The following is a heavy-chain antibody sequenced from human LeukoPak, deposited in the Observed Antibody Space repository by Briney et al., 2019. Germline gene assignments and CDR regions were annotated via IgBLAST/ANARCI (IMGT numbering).Heavy chain of an antibody. D-gene: IGHD3-22*01. CDR2: IYPGDSDT. CDR1: GYSFTSYW. V-gene: IGHV5-51*01. CDR3: ASHSYYYDSSGTHPGYYYYYMDV. J-gene: IGHJ6*03. Sequence: GESLKISCKGSGYSFTSYWIGWVRHMPGKGLEWMGIIYPGDSDTRYSPSFQGQVTISADKSISTAYLQWSSLKASDTAMYYCASHSYYYDSSGTHPGYYYYYMDVWGKGTTVTVSS.